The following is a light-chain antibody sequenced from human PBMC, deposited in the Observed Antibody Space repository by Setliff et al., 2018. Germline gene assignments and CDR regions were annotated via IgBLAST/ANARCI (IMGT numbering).Light chain of an antibody. V-gene: IGLV2-14*03. CDR1: DSDVGGFNL. CDR3: SSYSSSNIPFV. CDR2: DVS. J-gene: IGLJ1*01. Sequence: QSALIQPASVSGSPGQSITISCTGTDSDVGGFNLVSWYQQHPGKAPKFMIYDVSNRPSGVSNRFSGSKSGNTASLTISGLQAEDEADYYCSSYSSSNIPFVFGTGTKVTVL.